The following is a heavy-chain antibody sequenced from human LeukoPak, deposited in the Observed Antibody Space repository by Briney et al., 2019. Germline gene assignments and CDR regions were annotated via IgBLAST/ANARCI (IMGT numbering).Heavy chain of an antibody. CDR1: GLTFSSYS. V-gene: IGHV3-21*01. CDR2: ISSSSSYI. D-gene: IGHD3-10*01. CDR3: ARAASVLLWFGELPKEFDY. J-gene: IGHJ4*02. Sequence: RPGGSLRLSCAASGLTFSSYSMNWVRQAPGKGLEWVSSISSSSSYIYYADSVKGRFTISRDNAKNSLYLQMNSLRAEDTAVYYCARAASVLLWFGELPKEFDYWGQGTLVTVSS.